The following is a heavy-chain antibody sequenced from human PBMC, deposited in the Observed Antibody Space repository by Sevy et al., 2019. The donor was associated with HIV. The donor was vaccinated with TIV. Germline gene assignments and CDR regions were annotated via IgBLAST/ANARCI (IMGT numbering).Heavy chain of an antibody. CDR2: ISSSSSYI. D-gene: IGHD3-22*01. CDR3: ARDEGYDSSGYYYDRYFDY. J-gene: IGHJ4*02. Sequence: GGSLRLSCAASGFTFSSYSMNWVRQAPGKGLEWVSSISSSSSYISYADSVKGRFTISRDNAKNSLYLQMNSLRAEDTAVYYCARDEGYDSSGYYYDRYFDYWGQGTLVTVSS. V-gene: IGHV3-21*01. CDR1: GFTFSSYS.